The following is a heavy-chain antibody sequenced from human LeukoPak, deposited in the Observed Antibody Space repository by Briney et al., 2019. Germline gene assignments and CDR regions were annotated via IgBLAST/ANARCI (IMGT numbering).Heavy chain of an antibody. J-gene: IGHJ6*02. Sequence: GGSLRLSCTASGFTFSSYSMNWVRQAPGKGLEWVSYISSSSSTIYYADSVKGRFTISRDNAKNSLYLQMNSLRAEDTAVYYCARDRGPAGGNYYGMDVWGQGTTVTVSS. CDR1: GFTFSSYS. D-gene: IGHD3-10*01. CDR2: ISSSSSTI. CDR3: ARDRGPAGGNYYGMDV. V-gene: IGHV3-48*04.